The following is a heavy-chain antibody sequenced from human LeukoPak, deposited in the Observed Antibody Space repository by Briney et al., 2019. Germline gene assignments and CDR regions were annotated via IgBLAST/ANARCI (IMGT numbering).Heavy chain of an antibody. D-gene: IGHD3-10*01. V-gene: IGHV1-2*06. CDR2: INPNSGGT. CDR1: GYTFTDYY. J-gene: IGHJ4*02. Sequence: ASVRVSCKASGYTFTDYYMHWVRQAPGQGLEWMGRINPNSGGTNYAQEFQGRVTMTRDTSITTAYMELSSLRSDDTAVYYCASLLWGYYFDYWGQGTLVTVSS. CDR3: ASLLWGYYFDY.